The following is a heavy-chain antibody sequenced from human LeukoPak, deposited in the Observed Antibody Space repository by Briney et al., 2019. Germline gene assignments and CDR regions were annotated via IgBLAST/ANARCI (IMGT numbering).Heavy chain of an antibody. J-gene: IGHJ4*02. Sequence: SETLSLTCTVSGGSISSYYWGWIRQPPGKGLEWIGNIYYTGNTYYSPSLKSRVTISVDTSKNQFSLKLSSVTAADTAVYYCARGTAYGSGSYYVYYFDYWGQGTLVTVSS. V-gene: IGHV4-39*07. D-gene: IGHD3-10*01. CDR1: GGSISSYY. CDR2: IYYTGNT. CDR3: ARGTAYGSGSYYVYYFDY.